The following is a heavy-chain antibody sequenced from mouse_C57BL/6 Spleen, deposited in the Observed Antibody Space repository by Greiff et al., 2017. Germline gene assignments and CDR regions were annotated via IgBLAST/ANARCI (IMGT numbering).Heavy chain of an antibody. J-gene: IGHJ2*01. V-gene: IGHV5-9-1*02. CDR2: ISSGGDYI. Sequence: EVKVVESGEGLVKPGGSLKLSCAASGFTFSSYAMSWVRQTPEKRLEWVAYISSGGDYIYYADTGKGRFTISRDNARNTLYLQMSSLKSEDTAMYYCTRADYGYFDYWGQGTTLTVSS. D-gene: IGHD1-1*02. CDR1: GFTFSSYA. CDR3: TRADYGYFDY.